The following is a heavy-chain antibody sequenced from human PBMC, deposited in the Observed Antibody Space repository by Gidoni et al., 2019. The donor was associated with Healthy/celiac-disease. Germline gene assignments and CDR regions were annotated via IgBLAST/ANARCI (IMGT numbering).Heavy chain of an antibody. Sequence: EVQLVESGGGLVQPGGSLSLSCAASGFTSSSDSMNWVRQAPGKGLEWVSNISSSSSTIYYADSVKGRFTISRDNAKNSLYLQMNSLRADDTAVYYCASPGAYYGDYVFDYWGQGTLVTVSS. CDR3: ASPGAYYGDYVFDY. V-gene: IGHV3-48*01. CDR1: GFTSSSDS. CDR2: ISSSSSTI. J-gene: IGHJ4*02. D-gene: IGHD4-17*01.